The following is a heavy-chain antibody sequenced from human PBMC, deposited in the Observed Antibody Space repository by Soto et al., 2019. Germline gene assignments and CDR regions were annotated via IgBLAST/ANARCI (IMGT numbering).Heavy chain of an antibody. CDR2: ISYGGSNK. J-gene: IGHJ3*02. CDR1: GFTFSSYG. D-gene: IGHD1-26*01. V-gene: IGHV3-30*18. Sequence: GGSLRLSCAASGFTFSSYGMHWVRQAPGKGLEWVAVISYGGSNKYYADSVKGRFTISRDNSKNTLYLQMNSLRAEDTAVYYCAKDRWVDAFDIWGQGTMVTVSS. CDR3: AKDRWVDAFDI.